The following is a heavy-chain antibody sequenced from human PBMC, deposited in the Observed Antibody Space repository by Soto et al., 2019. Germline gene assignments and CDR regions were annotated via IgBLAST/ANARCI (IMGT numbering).Heavy chain of an antibody. D-gene: IGHD3-10*01. CDR2: ISFDGSKE. CDR1: GFSFSAFG. V-gene: IGHV3-30*18. Sequence: QVQLVESGGGVVQPGRSLRLSCAASGFSFSAFGMHWVRQAPGKGLEWVAVISFDGSKEYYADPVKGRFTISRDNSKNTLYLQMNSLRAEDTAVYYCAKTITSTSGDSNGLGGLIDYWGQGTLVTVSS. CDR3: AKTITSTSGDSNGLGGLIDY. J-gene: IGHJ4*02.